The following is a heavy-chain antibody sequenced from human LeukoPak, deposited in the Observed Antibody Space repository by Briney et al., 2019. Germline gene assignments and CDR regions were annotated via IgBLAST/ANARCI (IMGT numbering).Heavy chain of an antibody. Sequence: SETLSLTCSVSGGSINSYYWNWIRRPPGKGLEWIGYIYYNGNTNYSPSLKSRVTMSVDTSKNLFSLKVSSVTAADTAVYYCARGRSNYYGMDVWGQGTTVTVSS. J-gene: IGHJ6*02. CDR3: ARGRSNYYGMDV. D-gene: IGHD1-26*01. V-gene: IGHV4-59*01. CDR2: IYYNGNT. CDR1: GGSINSYY.